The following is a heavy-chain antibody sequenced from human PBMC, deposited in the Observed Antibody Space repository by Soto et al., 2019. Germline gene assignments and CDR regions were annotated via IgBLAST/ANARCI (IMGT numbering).Heavy chain of an antibody. D-gene: IGHD3-10*01. V-gene: IGHV4-30-2*01. J-gene: IGHJ4*02. CDR1: GGSISSSGYS. Sequence: QLRLQESGSGLVKPSQTVSLTCAVSGGSISSSGYSWNWIRQPPGKGLEWIGYIDHSGSTYYNPSLKSRGTMSVDTSKNQLSLKLSSVTAADTAVYYCARDPSGSGPNFDYWGQGALVTVSS. CDR3: ARDPSGSGPNFDY. CDR2: IDHSGST.